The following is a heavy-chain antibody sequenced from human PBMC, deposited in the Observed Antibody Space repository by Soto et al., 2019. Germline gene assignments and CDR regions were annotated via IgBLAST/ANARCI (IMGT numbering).Heavy chain of an antibody. CDR2: IWYDGSNK. Sequence: GGSLRLSCAASGFTFSSYGMHWVRQAPGKGLEWVAVIWYDGSNKYYADSVKGRFTISRDNSKNTLYLQMNSLRAEDTAVYYCAREPGIAAAGYFDYWGQGTLVTVSS. J-gene: IGHJ4*02. D-gene: IGHD6-13*01. V-gene: IGHV3-33*01. CDR1: GFTFSSYG. CDR3: AREPGIAAAGYFDY.